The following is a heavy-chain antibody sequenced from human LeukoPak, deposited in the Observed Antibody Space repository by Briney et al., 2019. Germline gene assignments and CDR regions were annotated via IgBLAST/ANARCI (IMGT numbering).Heavy chain of an antibody. CDR2: ISGSGGST. Sequence: GGSLRLSCAASGFTFSSYAMSWVRQAPGKGLEWVSAISGSGGSTYYADSVKGRFTISRDNSKNTLYLQMNSLRAEDTAVYYCAKGSFMVRFYGMEVWGQGTTVTVSS. D-gene: IGHD3-10*01. CDR3: AKGSFMVRFYGMEV. CDR1: GFTFSSYA. V-gene: IGHV3-23*01. J-gene: IGHJ6*02.